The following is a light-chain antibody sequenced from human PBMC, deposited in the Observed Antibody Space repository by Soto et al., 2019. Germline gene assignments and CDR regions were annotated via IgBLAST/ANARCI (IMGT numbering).Light chain of an antibody. J-gene: IGLJ2*01. CDR2: YDD. CDR1: SSNIGNNA. CDR3: AAWDDSLKHVV. Sequence: QSELPQPPSVSEAPRQRVTISCSGTSSNIGNNAVNWYQQLPGKAPKLLIYYDDLLPSGVSDRFSGSKSGTSASLAISGLQSEDEADYYCAAWDDSLKHVVFGGGTKLTVI. V-gene: IGLV1-36*01.